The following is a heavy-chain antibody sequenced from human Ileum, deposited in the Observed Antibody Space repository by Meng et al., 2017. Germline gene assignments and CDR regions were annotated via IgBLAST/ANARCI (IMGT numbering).Heavy chain of an antibody. Sequence: VKLVQSGAEVKKPGESLKISCKGSGYTFSDYWIGWVRQTPGKGLEWMGIIYPDDSETRYSPSFQGQVTMSADKSINTAYLQWSNLEASDSAMYYCSRYSGQRLSNNWFDPWGQGTLVTVSS. CDR1: GYTFSDYW. J-gene: IGHJ5*02. CDR2: IYPDDSET. CDR3: SRYSGQRLSNNWFDP. D-gene: IGHD3-10*01. V-gene: IGHV5-51*03.